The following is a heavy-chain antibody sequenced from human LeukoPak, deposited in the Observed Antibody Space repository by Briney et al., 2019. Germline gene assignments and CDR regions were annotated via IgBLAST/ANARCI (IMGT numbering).Heavy chain of an antibody. Sequence: SVKVSCKASGGTFSSYAISWVRQAPGQGLEWMGGIIPIFGTANYAQKFQGRVTITADESTSTAYMEPSSLRSEDTAVYYCARVQYQPRYYYGMDVWGQGTTVTVCS. CDR2: IIPIFGTA. D-gene: IGHD2-2*01. J-gene: IGHJ6*02. CDR1: GGTFSSYA. V-gene: IGHV1-69*13. CDR3: ARVQYQPRYYYGMDV.